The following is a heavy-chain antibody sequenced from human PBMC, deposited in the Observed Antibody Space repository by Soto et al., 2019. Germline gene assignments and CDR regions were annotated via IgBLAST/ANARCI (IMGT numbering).Heavy chain of an antibody. CDR1: GVTFSSYS. J-gene: IGHJ4*02. D-gene: IGHD6-13*01. Sequence: GGSLRLGCAASGVTFSSYSMNWVRQAPGKGLEWVSSISSSSSYIYYADSVKGRFTISRDNAKNSLYLQVNSLRAEDTAVYYCARDHSVIAAAKSFDYWGQGTLVTVSS. CDR2: ISSSSSYI. V-gene: IGHV3-21*01. CDR3: ARDHSVIAAAKSFDY.